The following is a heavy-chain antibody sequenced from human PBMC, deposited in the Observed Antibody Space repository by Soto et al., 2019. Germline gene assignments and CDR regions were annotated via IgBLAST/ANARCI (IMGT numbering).Heavy chain of an antibody. CDR3: ARVRGTAGKRYFDY. V-gene: IGHV4-59*01. Sequence: SETLSLTCTVSGGSMIAYYWNWMRQPPGKGLQWIGYTYYSGSTTYNPSLKSRVTISVDSSKNQFSLKLDSVTPADTAVYYCARVRGTAGKRYFDYWGPGTLVTVSS. J-gene: IGHJ4*02. D-gene: IGHD6-13*01. CDR2: TYYSGST. CDR1: GGSMIAYY.